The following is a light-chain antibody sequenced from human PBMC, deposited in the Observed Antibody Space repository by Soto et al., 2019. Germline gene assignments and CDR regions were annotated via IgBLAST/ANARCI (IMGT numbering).Light chain of an antibody. CDR2: AAS. CDR3: QHSYSTPRT. CDR1: QSISSY. V-gene: IGKV1-39*01. J-gene: IGKJ1*01. Sequence: DIQMTQSPCSLSASVGDRVTITCRASQSISSYLNWYQQKPGKAPKLLIYAASSLQSGVPSRFSGSGSGTDFALTISSLQPEDFATYYCQHSYSTPRTFGQGTKVEIK.